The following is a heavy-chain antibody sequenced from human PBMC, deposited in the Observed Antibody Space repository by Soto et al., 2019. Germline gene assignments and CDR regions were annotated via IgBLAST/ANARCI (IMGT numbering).Heavy chain of an antibody. CDR3: TTYRKFFQI. Sequence: PSYTTSLTSAACGGNISGGYYSGSWKRQPPGKGLEWIGFIYNSGSTYYNSSLKSRVTISVDRSKNHFFLNLTSVTAADTAVYYCTTYRKFFQIWGQGTKVTVSS. J-gene: IGHJ3*02. V-gene: IGHV4-30-2*01. CDR1: GGNISGGYYS. CDR2: IYNSGST.